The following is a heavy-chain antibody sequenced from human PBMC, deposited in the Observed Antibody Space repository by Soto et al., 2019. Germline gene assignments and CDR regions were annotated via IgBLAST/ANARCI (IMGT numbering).Heavy chain of an antibody. CDR3: ARALHDYGDYYWYFDL. CDR2: ISSSGSTI. D-gene: IGHD4-17*01. V-gene: IGHV3-48*03. J-gene: IGHJ2*01. CDR1: GFTFSSYE. Sequence: GGSLRLSCAASGFTFSSYEMNWVRQAPGKGLEWVSYISSSGSTIYYADSVKGRFTIPRDNAKNSLYLQMNSLRAEDTAVYYCARALHDYGDYYWYFDLWGRGTLVTVSS.